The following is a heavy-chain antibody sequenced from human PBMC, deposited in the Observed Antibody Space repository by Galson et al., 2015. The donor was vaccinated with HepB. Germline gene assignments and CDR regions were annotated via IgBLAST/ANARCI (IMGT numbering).Heavy chain of an antibody. V-gene: IGHV1-18*01. CDR3: ARDRQPRRYFDWLSPTDWFDP. J-gene: IGHJ5*02. CDR2: ISAYNGNT. CDR1: GYTFTSYG. Sequence: SVKVSCKASGYTFTSYGISWVRQAPGQGLEWMGWISAYNGNTNYAQKLQGRVTMTTDTSTSTAYMELRSLRSDDTAVYYCARDRQPRRYFDWLSPTDWFDPWGQGTLVTVSS. D-gene: IGHD3-9*01.